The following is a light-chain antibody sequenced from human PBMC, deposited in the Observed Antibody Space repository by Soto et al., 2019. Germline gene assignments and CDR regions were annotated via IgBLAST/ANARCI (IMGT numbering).Light chain of an antibody. V-gene: IGKV3-15*01. J-gene: IGKJ5*01. CDR3: QQYNNWPPIT. CDR2: GTS. Sequence: VLTQAPDTLSVSPGERATLSCRASQAINNNVAWYQLKDGQVPRLLIYGTSIRATGIPARFSGSGFGTEFTLTISSLQSEDFAVYYCQQYNNWPPITFGQGTRLEIK. CDR1: QAINNN.